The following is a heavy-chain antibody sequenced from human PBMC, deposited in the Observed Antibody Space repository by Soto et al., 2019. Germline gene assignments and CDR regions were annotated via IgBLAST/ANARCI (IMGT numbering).Heavy chain of an antibody. D-gene: IGHD3-3*01. Sequence: QMQLQESSPGLVKPSETLSLTCTVSGGSINRAGHIWSWIRQHPGQGLEWIGCIYNSGSTTYNPSLKARLAISTDTSKNQFSLQLTSVTAADTAVYYCQTLNYWTDFGYWVQGILVTVSS. CDR3: QTLNYWTDFGY. CDR2: IYNSGST. V-gene: IGHV4-31*03. J-gene: IGHJ4*02. CDR1: GGSINRAGHI.